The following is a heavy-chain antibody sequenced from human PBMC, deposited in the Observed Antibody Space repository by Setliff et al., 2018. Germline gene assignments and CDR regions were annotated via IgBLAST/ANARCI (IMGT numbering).Heavy chain of an antibody. D-gene: IGHD5-18*01. CDR3: AKGSYSYGL. V-gene: IGHV3-23*01. CDR2: ISSSGGST. Sequence: GGSLRLSCAASGFTFSRYWMYWVRQVPGKGLVWVSAISSSGGSTYYADSVKGRFTISRDNSKNTLYLQMNSLRAEDTAVYYCAKGSYSYGLWGQGTLVTVSS. J-gene: IGHJ4*02. CDR1: GFTFSRYW.